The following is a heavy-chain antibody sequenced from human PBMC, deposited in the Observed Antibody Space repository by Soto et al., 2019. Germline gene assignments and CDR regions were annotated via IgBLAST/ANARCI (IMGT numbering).Heavy chain of an antibody. CDR2: INAGNGNT. J-gene: IGHJ6*03. Sequence: ASVKVSCKASGYTFTSYAMHWVRQAPGQRLEWMGWINAGNGNTKYSQKFQGRVTITRDTSASTAYMELSSLRSEDTAVYYCARDRANAGADKYYYYYYMDVWGKGTTVTVSS. CDR3: ARDRANAGADKYYYYYYMDV. V-gene: IGHV1-3*01. CDR1: GYTFTSYA. D-gene: IGHD7-27*01.